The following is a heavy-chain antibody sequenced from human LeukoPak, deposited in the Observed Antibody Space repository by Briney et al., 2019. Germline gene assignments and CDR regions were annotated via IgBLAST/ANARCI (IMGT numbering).Heavy chain of an antibody. CDR3: ARGSNRYYYYYMDV. D-gene: IGHD3-16*02. CDR1: GFTFSSNA. Sequence: GGSLRLSCAASGFTFSSNAMSWVRQAPGKGLEWVSAISGSGGTTYYADSMKGRFTISRDSAKNTLYVQMNSLRAEDTAVYYCARGSNRYYYYYMDVWGKGTTVTVSS. J-gene: IGHJ6*03. CDR2: ISGSGGTT. V-gene: IGHV3-23*01.